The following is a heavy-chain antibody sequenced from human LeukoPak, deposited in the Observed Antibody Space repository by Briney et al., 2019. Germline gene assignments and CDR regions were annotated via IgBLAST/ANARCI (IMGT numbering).Heavy chain of an antibody. D-gene: IGHD1-26*01. Sequence: GGSLRLSCAASGFTFSDYYMSWIRQAPGKGLEWVSYISSSGSTIYYADSVKGRFTISRDNSKNTLYLQMNSLRAEDTAVYYCANGVGADPFDYWGQGTLVTVSS. J-gene: IGHJ4*02. CDR1: GFTFSDYY. V-gene: IGHV3-11*04. CDR2: ISSSGSTI. CDR3: ANGVGADPFDY.